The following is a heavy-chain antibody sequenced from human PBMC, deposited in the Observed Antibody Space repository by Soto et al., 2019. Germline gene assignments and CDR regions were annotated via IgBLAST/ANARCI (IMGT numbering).Heavy chain of an antibody. CDR3: ARSSGGNFGIIIEGSNWFDP. J-gene: IGHJ5*02. D-gene: IGHD3-3*01. V-gene: IGHV1-46*01. Sequence: QVQLVQSGAEVKRPGASVKVSCKAPGDTFTSYYLNWVRQAPGQGLEWMGVINPHGGSTKYAQKFQGSITMTRDTSRSTVYMELSSLRSDDTAIYYCARSSGGNFGIIIEGSNWFDPWGQGPLVTVSS. CDR2: INPHGGST. CDR1: GDTFTSYY.